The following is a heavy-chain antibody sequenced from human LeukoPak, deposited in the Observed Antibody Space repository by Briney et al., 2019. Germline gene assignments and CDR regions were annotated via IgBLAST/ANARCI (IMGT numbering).Heavy chain of an antibody. CDR3: VKDGDDSGWNYFDD. J-gene: IGHJ4*02. CDR1: GFPFSHHG. Sequence: GSSLRLSCAASGFPFSHHGMLWVRQASAKGLEGVAVISYDGRNKYYADSVKGRFTISRDNSQNTLSLQMNSLRAEDTAVYYCVKDGDDSGWNYFDDWGQGTLVTVSS. D-gene: IGHD6-19*01. V-gene: IGHV3-30*18. CDR2: ISYDGRNK.